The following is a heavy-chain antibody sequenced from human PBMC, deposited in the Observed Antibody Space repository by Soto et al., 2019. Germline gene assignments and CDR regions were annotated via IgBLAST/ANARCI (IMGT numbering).Heavy chain of an antibody. D-gene: IGHD3-22*01. CDR3: ARADYYDSSGFYYDC. CDR1: GYIFTNHY. Sequence: ASVKVSFKASGYIFTNHYIHWVRQAPGQGLEWMGIINPSGGSTNYLQKFQGRITMTRDTSTSTVYMELSSLRSEDTAVYFCARADYYDSSGFYYDCWGQGTLVTFSS. CDR2: INPSGGST. V-gene: IGHV1-46*01. J-gene: IGHJ4*02.